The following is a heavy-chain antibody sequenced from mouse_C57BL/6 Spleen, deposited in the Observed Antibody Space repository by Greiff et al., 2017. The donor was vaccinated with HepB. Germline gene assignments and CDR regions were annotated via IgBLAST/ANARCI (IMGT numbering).Heavy chain of an antibody. J-gene: IGHJ4*01. Sequence: DVMLVESGGGLVKPGGSLKLSCAASGFTFSSYAMSWVRQTPEKRLEWVATISDGGSYTYYPDNVKGRFTISRDNAKNNLYLQMSHLKSEDTAMYYCARGGNYRYAMDYWGQGTSVTVSS. V-gene: IGHV5-4*03. CDR3: ARGGNYRYAMDY. CDR1: GFTFSSYA. CDR2: ISDGGSYT. D-gene: IGHD2-1*01.